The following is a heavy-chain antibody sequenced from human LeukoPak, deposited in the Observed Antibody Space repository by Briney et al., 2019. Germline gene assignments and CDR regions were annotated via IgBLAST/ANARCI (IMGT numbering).Heavy chain of an antibody. J-gene: IGHJ4*02. V-gene: IGHV3-21*01. D-gene: IGHD3-22*01. CDR1: GFSFSNYS. Sequence: GGSLRLSCAASGFSFSNYSMHWVRLARGKGLEWVSSISSSPSYIYYADSVKGRFTISRDNAENSLYLQMNSLRAEDTAVYYCARSHIFDSSGPDYWGQGTLVTVSS. CDR2: ISSSPSYI. CDR3: ARSHIFDSSGPDY.